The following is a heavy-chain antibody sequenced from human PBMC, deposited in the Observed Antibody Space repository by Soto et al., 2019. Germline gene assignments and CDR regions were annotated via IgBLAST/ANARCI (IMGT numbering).Heavy chain of an antibody. V-gene: IGHV1-18*01. CDR3: AREGEMPYYYYGLDV. Sequence: QVQLVQSGAEVRKPGASVKVSRKASGYTFTTYGISWVRQAPGQGLEWMGWISGYNGHTKYAQKFQGRVTMTTDTSTGTVYMDLRSLRSDDTAVYYCAREGEMPYYYYGLDVWGQGTTVNVSS. J-gene: IGHJ6*02. CDR2: ISGYNGHT. CDR1: GYTFTTYG. D-gene: IGHD3-16*01.